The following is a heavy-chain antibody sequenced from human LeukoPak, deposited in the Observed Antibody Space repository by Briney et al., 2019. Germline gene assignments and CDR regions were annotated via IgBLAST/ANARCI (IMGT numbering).Heavy chain of an antibody. V-gene: IGHV1-46*01. D-gene: IGHD5-24*01. CDR2: ISPSGGST. J-gene: IGHJ5*02. CDR1: GYTFTSNY. CDR3: ARDKSVRDDAWWFNP. Sequence: GASVKVSCKAFGYTFTSNYMHWVRQAPGQGPEWMGVISPSGGSTTYAQKFKGRVTLTRDMSTSTDYLELSSLRSEDTAVYYCARDKSVRDDAWWFNPWGQGTLVTVSS.